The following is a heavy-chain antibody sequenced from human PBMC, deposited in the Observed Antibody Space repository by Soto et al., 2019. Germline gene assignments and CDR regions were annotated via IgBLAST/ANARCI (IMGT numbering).Heavy chain of an antibody. Sequence: ASVKVSCKASGYTLTELSMHWVRQAPGKGLEWMGGFDPEDGETIYAQKFQGRVTMTEDTSTDTAYMELSSLRSEDTAVYYCATGPGQLVQIDYWGQGTLVTVSS. CDR2: FDPEDGET. D-gene: IGHD6-13*01. J-gene: IGHJ4*02. CDR1: GYTLTELS. CDR3: ATGPGQLVQIDY. V-gene: IGHV1-24*01.